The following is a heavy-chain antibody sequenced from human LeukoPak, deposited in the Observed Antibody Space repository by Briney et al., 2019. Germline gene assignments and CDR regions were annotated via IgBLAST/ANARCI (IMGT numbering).Heavy chain of an antibody. V-gene: IGHV4-59*06. CDR1: GGSISSYY. CDR3: ARGYYYDSSGYYESLYFDY. CDR2: IYYSGST. Sequence: SETLSLTCTVSGGSISSYYWSWIRQHPGKGLEWIGYIYYSGSTYYNPSLKSRVTISVDTSKNQFSLKLSSVTAADTAVYYCARGYYYDSSGYYESLYFDYWGQGTLVTVSS. J-gene: IGHJ4*02. D-gene: IGHD3-22*01.